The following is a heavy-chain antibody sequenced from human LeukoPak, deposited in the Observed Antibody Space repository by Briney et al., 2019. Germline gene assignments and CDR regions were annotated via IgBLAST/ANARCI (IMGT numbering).Heavy chain of an antibody. V-gene: IGHV4-59*01. Sequence: SETLSLTCTVSGGSISSYYWSWIRQPPGKGLEWIGYIYYSGTTNYNPSLKSRVTISVDTSKNQFSLRLSSATAADTAVYYCARGVYIAAAQYGYWGQGTLVTVSS. CDR2: IYYSGTT. CDR1: GGSISSYY. CDR3: ARGVYIAAAQYGY. J-gene: IGHJ4*02. D-gene: IGHD6-13*01.